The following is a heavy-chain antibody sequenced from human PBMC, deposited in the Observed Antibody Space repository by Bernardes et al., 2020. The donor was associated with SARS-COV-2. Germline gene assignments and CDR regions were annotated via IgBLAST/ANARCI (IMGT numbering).Heavy chain of an antibody. CDR3: AIFSAYCSGGSCSEDY. V-gene: IGHV5-51*01. CDR2: IHPGDSDI. D-gene: IGHD2-15*01. Sequence: GASLKISCKGSGYSSGFSFINYWVGWVRQMPGKGLEWMGIIHPGDSDIKYSPSFQGHITISADKFISTTYLHWSSLKASDTAMYYCAIFSAYCSGGSCSEDYWGQGTLVTVSS. CDR1: GYSSGFSFINYW. J-gene: IGHJ4*02.